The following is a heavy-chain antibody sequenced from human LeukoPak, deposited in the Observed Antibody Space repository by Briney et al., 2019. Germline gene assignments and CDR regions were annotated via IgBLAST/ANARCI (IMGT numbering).Heavy chain of an antibody. CDR1: GGTFSSYA. J-gene: IGHJ3*02. D-gene: IGHD1-26*01. Sequence: SVKVSCKASGGTFSSYAISWVRQAPGQGLEWMGGIIPIFGTANYAQKFQGRVTITADKSTSTAYMELSSLRSEDTAVYYCAGYRYSGSYLPDAFDIWGQGTMVTVSS. CDR2: IIPIFGTA. V-gene: IGHV1-69*06. CDR3: AGYRYSGSYLPDAFDI.